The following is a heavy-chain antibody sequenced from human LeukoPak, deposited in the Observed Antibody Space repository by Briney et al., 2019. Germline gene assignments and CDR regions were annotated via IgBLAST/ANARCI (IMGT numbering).Heavy chain of an antibody. CDR3: ARGIAYYYDSSGYYYRSGYYYYYMDV. CDR1: GGSISSDMYY. Sequence: PSETLSLTCNVSGGSISSDMYYWNWIRQPAGKGLEWIGRIYYSGSTNYNPSLKSRVTISVDTSKNQFSLKLSSVTAADTAVYYCARGIAYYYDSSGYYYRSGYYYYYMDVWGKGTTVTISS. V-gene: IGHV4-61*10. D-gene: IGHD3-22*01. CDR2: IYYSGST. J-gene: IGHJ6*03.